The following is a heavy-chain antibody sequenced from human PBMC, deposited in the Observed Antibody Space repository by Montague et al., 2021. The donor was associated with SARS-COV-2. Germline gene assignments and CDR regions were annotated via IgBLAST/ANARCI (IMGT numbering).Heavy chain of an antibody. V-gene: IGHV4-34*01. D-gene: IGHD2-15*01. CDR2: IDHSGTT. J-gene: IGHJ2*01. CDR1: GGSFSDYY. CDR3: ARPKGWGIVFLVAAPATNCLSLPWDAAAAAEAAVYYCGALTGWAIVFLVAAPRKNCSFDV. Sequence: SETLSLTCAVYGGSFSDYYWTWIRQPPGKGLEWIGEIDHSGTTNYNPSLKSRISISVDTSKNQFPLTLNSVTAADTAAYLCARPKGWGIVFLVAAPATNCLSLPWDAAAAAEAAVYYCGALTGWAIVFLVAAPRKNCSFDVWGRGTLVTVSS.